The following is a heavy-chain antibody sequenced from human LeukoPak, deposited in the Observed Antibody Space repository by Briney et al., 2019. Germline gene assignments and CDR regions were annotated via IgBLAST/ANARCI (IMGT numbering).Heavy chain of an antibody. CDR2: INHSGTT. CDR1: GGTFSGYY. J-gene: IGHJ6*03. V-gene: IGHV4-34*01. CDR3: ASSRGYSSSLRYYYMDV. D-gene: IGHD6-13*01. Sequence: SETLSLTCAVYGGTFSGYYWSWIRQPPGKGLEWIGEINHSGTTNYNASLKSRVSISIDTSKNQFSLKVRSVTAADTGVYYCASSRGYSSSLRYYYMDVWGKGTTVTVSS.